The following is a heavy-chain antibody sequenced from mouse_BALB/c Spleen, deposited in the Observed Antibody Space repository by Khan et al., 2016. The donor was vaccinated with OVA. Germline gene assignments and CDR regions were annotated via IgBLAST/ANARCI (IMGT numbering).Heavy chain of an antibody. CDR3: ASDRIDY. J-gene: IGHJ2*01. CDR1: GYTFTSYW. CDR2: INPTSGYT. Sequence: QVQLQQSGAELAKPGASVKMSCKASGYTFTSYWMHWVKQRPGQGLEWIGYINPTSGYTDYNETFKDQATLSADKSSSTAYLQLSSLTSEDSAGNYCASDRIDYWGQGTTLTVSS. V-gene: IGHV1-7*01.